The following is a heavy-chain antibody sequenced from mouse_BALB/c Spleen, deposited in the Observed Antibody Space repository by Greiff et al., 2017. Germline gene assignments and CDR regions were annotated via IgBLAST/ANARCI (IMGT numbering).Heavy chain of an antibody. V-gene: IGHV14-3*02. J-gene: IGHJ2*01. Sequence: EVQLQQSGAELVKPGASVKLSCTASGFNIKDTYMHWVKQRPEQGLEWIGRIDPANGNTKYDPKFQGKATITADTSSNTAYLQLSSLTSEDTAVYYCANWDGGSYWGQGTTLTVSS. CDR1: GFNIKDTY. CDR2: IDPANGNT. D-gene: IGHD4-1*01. CDR3: ANWDGGSY.